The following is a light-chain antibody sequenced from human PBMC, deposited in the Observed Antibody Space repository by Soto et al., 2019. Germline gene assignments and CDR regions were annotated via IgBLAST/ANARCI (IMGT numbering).Light chain of an antibody. CDR2: EVS. V-gene: IGLV2-14*01. CDR3: SSFTSAYTFV. CDR1: SSDVGGYNY. J-gene: IGLJ1*01. Sequence: QSVLTQPASVSGSAGQSIAISSTGTSSDVGGYNYVSWYQQHPGKAPKLLLSEVSKRPSGVSDRFSGSKSGNTASLTISGLQTQDEADYYCSSFTSAYTFVFGTGTKVTVL.